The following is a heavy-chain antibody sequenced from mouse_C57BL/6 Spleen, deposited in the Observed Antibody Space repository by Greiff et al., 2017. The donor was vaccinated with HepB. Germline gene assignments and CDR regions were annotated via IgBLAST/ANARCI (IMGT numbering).Heavy chain of an antibody. Sequence: VMLVESGPGLVQPSQSLSITCTVSGFSLTSYGVHWVRQSPGKGLEWLGVIWRGGSTDYNAAFMSRLSITKDNSKSQVFFKMNSMQADDTAIYYCAKKSEAGYYFDYWGQGTTLTVSS. V-gene: IGHV2-5*01. CDR2: IWRGGST. CDR1: GFSLTSYG. J-gene: IGHJ2*01. CDR3: AKKSEAGYYFDY. D-gene: IGHD2-2*01.